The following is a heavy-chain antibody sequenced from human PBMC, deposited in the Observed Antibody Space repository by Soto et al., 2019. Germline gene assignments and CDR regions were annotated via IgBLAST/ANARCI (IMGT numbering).Heavy chain of an antibody. Sequence: QVQLQESGPGLVKPSGTLSLTCAVSGGSVSSNNWWTWVRQPPGKGLEWIGEIQRGGGTNYNPSLKSRVTVSPDRSKNHFSLRLNSVTAADTAVYYCARETGGNFDYWGQGTLVTVSS. CDR3: ARETGGNFDY. CDR1: GGSVSSNNW. J-gene: IGHJ4*02. D-gene: IGHD2-15*01. V-gene: IGHV4-4*02. CDR2: IQRGGGT.